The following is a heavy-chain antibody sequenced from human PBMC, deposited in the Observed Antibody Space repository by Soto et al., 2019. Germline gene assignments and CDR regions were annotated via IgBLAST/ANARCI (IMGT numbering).Heavy chain of an antibody. D-gene: IGHD1-26*01. Sequence: GESLKISCNGSGYSFTSYWISWVRQMPWKGLEWMGRIDPSDSYTNYSPSFQGHVTISADKSISTAYLQWSSLKASDTAMYYCAREYSGSYYYYYGMDVWGQGTTVTVSS. V-gene: IGHV5-10-1*01. CDR3: AREYSGSYYYYYGMDV. J-gene: IGHJ6*02. CDR2: IDPSDSYT. CDR1: GYSFTSYW.